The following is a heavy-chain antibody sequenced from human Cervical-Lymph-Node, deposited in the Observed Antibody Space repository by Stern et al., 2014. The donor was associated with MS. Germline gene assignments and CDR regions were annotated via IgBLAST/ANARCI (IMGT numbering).Heavy chain of an antibody. V-gene: IGHV1-46*02. D-gene: IGHD1-1*01. CDR2: VNPNGGNT. CDR1: GYTFKNFY. Sequence: QMQLVQSGAEVKEPGASVKVSCKASGYTFKNFYIHWVRQAPGQGLEWMGIVNPNGGNTSCAQKCQDRVTMTRDTSTSTVYMDLSGLRSEDTAVYFCARAGESGETTLDYWGQGTLVTVSS. CDR3: ARAGESGETTLDY. J-gene: IGHJ4*02.